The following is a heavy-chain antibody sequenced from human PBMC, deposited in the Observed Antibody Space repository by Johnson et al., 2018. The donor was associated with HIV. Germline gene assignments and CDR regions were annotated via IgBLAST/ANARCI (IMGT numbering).Heavy chain of an antibody. Sequence: QMQLVESGGGLVKPGRSLRLSCAASGFTFSDYYMSWIRQAPGKGLEWVSYISSSGSTIYYADSVKGRFTISRDNAKNSLYLQMNSLRAGDTAVYYCARDNSRSWFDYDAFDIWGQGTMVTVSS. D-gene: IGHD6-13*01. CDR3: ARDNSRSWFDYDAFDI. J-gene: IGHJ3*02. V-gene: IGHV3-11*04. CDR2: ISSSGSTI. CDR1: GFTFSDYY.